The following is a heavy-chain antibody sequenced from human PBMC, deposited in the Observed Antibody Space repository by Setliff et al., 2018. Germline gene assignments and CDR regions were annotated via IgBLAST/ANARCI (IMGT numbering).Heavy chain of an antibody. J-gene: IGHJ6*02. CDR1: GFTFNNAW. CDR3: TTSPISSGWHSNFDYNMDV. CDR2: ISSSSSYI. V-gene: IGHV3-21*03. Sequence: PGGSLRLSCAASGFTFNNAWMSWVRQAPGKGLEWVSSISSSSSYIYYADSVKGRFTISRDNAKNSLYLQMNSLRTEDTAVYYCTTSPISSGWHSNFDYNMDVWGQGTTVTVSS. D-gene: IGHD6-19*01.